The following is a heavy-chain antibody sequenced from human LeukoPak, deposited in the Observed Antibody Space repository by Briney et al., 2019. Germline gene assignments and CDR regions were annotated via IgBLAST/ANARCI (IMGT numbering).Heavy chain of an antibody. J-gene: IGHJ4*02. Sequence: SETLSLTCTVSGGSISSFYWSWIRQPPGKGLEWIGYIYYSGGTNYNPSLKSRVTISVDTSKNQFSLKLSSVTAADTAVYYCARHSSSWYFYFDYWGQGTLVTVSS. CDR1: GGSISSFY. CDR3: ARHSSSWYFYFDY. CDR2: IYYSGGT. V-gene: IGHV4-59*08. D-gene: IGHD6-13*01.